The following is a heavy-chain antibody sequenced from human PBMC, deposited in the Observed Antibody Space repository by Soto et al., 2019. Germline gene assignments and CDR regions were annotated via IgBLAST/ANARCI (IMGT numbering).Heavy chain of an antibody. CDR2: IRGSGGST. V-gene: IGHV3-23*01. D-gene: IGHD2-2*02. CDR1: GFTFSSYA. Sequence: GGSLRLSCAASGFTFSSYAMSWVRQAPGKGLEWVSAIRGSGGSTYYADSVKGRCTISRDNAKNTLYLQMNSLRAEDTAVYYCAKAIGYCRSTSCYTGLAYYYYGMDVWGQGTTVTVSS. CDR3: AKAIGYCRSTSCYTGLAYYYYGMDV. J-gene: IGHJ6*02.